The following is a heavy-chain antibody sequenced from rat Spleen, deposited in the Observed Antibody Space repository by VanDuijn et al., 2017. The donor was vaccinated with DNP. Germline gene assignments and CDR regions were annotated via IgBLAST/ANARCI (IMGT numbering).Heavy chain of an antibody. J-gene: IGHJ2*01. CDR2: ISTGGGDT. D-gene: IGHD1-4*01. V-gene: IGHV5-27*01. CDR1: GFTFSHYY. Sequence: EVQLVESGGNLVQPGRSLKLSCAASGFTFSHYYMAWVRQAPMKGLEWVAYISTGGGDTFYRDSVKGRFTISRDNAKSTLYLQMDSLRSEDTATYYCAGRPPPTRGPFDYWGQGVTVTVSS. CDR3: AGRPPPTRGPFDY.